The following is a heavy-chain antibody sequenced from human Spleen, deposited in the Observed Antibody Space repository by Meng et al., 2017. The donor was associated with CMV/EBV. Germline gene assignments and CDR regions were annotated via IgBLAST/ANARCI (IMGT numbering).Heavy chain of an antibody. CDR1: GGTFSSYA. CDR2: IIPIFGTA. D-gene: IGHD1-26*01. J-gene: IGHJ4*02. V-gene: IGHV1-69*05. Sequence: CKASGGTFSSYAISWVRLAPGQGLEWMGGIIPIFGTANYAQKFQGRVTITTDESTSTAYMELSSLRSEDTAVYYCARDKWEPNRFDYWGQGTLVTVSS. CDR3: ARDKWEPNRFDY.